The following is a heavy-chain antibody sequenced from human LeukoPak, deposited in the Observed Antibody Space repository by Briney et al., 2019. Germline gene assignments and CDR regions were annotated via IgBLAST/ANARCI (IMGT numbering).Heavy chain of an antibody. J-gene: IGHJ4*02. CDR3: ARDRANGVDY. CDR1: GFTFSTYW. V-gene: IGHV3-7*01. CDR2: IKQDGTEK. D-gene: IGHD4-17*01. Sequence: GGSLRLSCAASGFTFSTYWMSWVRQAPGKGLEWVANIKQDGTEKYYVDSVKGRFTISKDNAKNSLYLQMNSLRAEDTAVYYCARDRANGVDYWGQGILVTVSS.